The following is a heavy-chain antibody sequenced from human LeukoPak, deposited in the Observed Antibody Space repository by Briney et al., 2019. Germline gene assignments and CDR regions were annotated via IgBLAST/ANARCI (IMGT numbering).Heavy chain of an antibody. CDR2: IYYSGST. J-gene: IGHJ4*02. Sequence: SETLSLTCTVSGGSISSSSYYWGWIRQPPGKGLEWIGSIYYSGSTYYNPSLKSRVTISVDTSKNQFSLKLSSVTAADTAVYYCAMNRGSGYSLHYWGQGTLVTVSS. CDR3: AMNRGSGYSLHY. CDR1: GGSISSSSYY. D-gene: IGHD3-3*01. V-gene: IGHV4-39*07.